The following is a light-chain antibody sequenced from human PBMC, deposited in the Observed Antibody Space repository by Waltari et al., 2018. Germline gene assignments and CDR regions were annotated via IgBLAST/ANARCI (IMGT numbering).Light chain of an antibody. J-gene: IGKJ1*01. Sequence: EIVLTQSPGTLSLSPGERATLSCRASQCVGRSLAWYQQKPGQAPRLLIYGASNRATGIPDRFSGSGSGTDFSLTISRLEPEDFSVYYCQHYVRLPVTFGQGTRVEIK. CDR3: QHYVRLPVT. CDR1: QCVGRS. CDR2: GAS. V-gene: IGKV3-20*01.